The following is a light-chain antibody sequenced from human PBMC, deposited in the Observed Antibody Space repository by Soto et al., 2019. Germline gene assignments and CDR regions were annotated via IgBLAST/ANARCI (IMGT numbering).Light chain of an antibody. Sequence: QSVLTQPASVSGPPGQSITISCTGTSSDVGSYNLVSWYQHHPGSAPKLIIYEAAKRPSGVSHRFSGSKSGNTASLTVSRLQAADEAYYYCCSYAGSHSFIFGGGTKVTVL. CDR1: SSDVGSYNL. J-gene: IGLJ2*01. CDR3: CSYAGSHSFI. CDR2: EAA. V-gene: IGLV2-23*02.